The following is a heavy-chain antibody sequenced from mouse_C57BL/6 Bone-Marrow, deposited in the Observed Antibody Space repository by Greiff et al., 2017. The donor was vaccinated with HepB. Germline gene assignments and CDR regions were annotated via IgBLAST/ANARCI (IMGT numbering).Heavy chain of an antibody. CDR3: ARRDTTGDY. CDR2: INPGSGGT. D-gene: IGHD1-1*01. CDR1: GYAFTNYL. J-gene: IGHJ2*01. V-gene: IGHV1-54*01. Sequence: VKLMESGAELVRPGTSVKVSCKASGYAFTNYLIEWVKQRPGQGLEWIGVINPGSGGTNYNEKFKGKATLTADKSSSTAYMQLSSLTSEDSAVYFCARRDTTGDYWGQGTTLTVSS.